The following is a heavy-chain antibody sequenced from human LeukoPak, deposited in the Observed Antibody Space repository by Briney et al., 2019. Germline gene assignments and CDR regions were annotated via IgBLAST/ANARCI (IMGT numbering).Heavy chain of an antibody. CDR1: GFTFSSYA. CDR3: AKDESYDDSSGYLDY. D-gene: IGHD3-22*01. Sequence: GGSLRLSCAASGFTFSSYAMSWVRQAPGKGLERVSAISGSGGSTYYADSVKGRFTISRDNSKNTLYLQMNSLRAEDTAVYYCAKDESYDDSSGYLDYWGNGTLVTVSS. V-gene: IGHV3-23*01. J-gene: IGHJ4*01. CDR2: ISGSGGST.